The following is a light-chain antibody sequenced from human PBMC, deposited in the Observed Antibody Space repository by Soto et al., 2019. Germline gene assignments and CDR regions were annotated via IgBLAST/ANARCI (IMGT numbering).Light chain of an antibody. Sequence: QSVLTQPPSASGTPGQRVTISCSGSSSNIGSNYVYWYQQLPGTAPKLLIYADTNRPSGVPDRFSASTSGTSASLAITGLQAEDEADYYCQSYDSSLSGSRVFGGGTQLTVL. CDR2: ADT. CDR3: QSYDSSLSGSRV. CDR1: SSNIGSNY. J-gene: IGLJ3*02. V-gene: IGLV1-40*01.